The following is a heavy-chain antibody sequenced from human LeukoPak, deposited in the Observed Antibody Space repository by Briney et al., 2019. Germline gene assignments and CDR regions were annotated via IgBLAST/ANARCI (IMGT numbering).Heavy chain of an antibody. D-gene: IGHD1-26*01. J-gene: IGHJ4*02. CDR3: ARQSLGASGLDH. Sequence: GGSLRLSCAVSGFRFNSHHMHWVRQAPNKGLEWVAVAPHDRSSPSHAASVNGRFTISRDNSKDTLFLHMDSLRVDDTAIYYCARQSLGASGLDHWGQGVLVTVSS. V-gene: IGHV3-30*03. CDR1: GFRFNSHH. CDR2: APHDRSSP.